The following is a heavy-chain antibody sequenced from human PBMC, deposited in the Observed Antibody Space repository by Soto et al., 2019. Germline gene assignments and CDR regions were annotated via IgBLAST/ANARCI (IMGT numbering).Heavy chain of an antibody. CDR3: ARVAGNGAGSDVGYGMDV. Sequence: QVQLQESGPGLVKPSQTLSLTCTVSGGSISSGDYYWSWIRQPPGKGLEWIGYIYYSGSTYYNPSLKSRVTISVDTAKNQFALKLSSVTAADTAVYYCARVAGNGAGSDVGYGMDVWGQGTTVTVSS. CDR2: IYYSGST. V-gene: IGHV4-30-4*01. D-gene: IGHD3-10*01. CDR1: GGSISSGDYY. J-gene: IGHJ6*02.